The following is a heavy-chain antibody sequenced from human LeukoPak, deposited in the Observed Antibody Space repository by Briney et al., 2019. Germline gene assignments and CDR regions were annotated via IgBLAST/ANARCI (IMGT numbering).Heavy chain of an antibody. J-gene: IGHJ4*02. V-gene: IGHV3-30*02. D-gene: IGHD3-16*01. CDR3: AKDLTWGSFDY. CDR1: GFSLSNCG. Sequence: PGGSLRLSCGATGFSLSNCGMHWVRQAPGKGLEWVAFIHFDGSHQYYGDSVKGRFTISRDNSKSTLYLQMNSLRLEDTAVYYCAKDLTWGSFDYWGQGTLVTVSS. CDR2: IHFDGSHQ.